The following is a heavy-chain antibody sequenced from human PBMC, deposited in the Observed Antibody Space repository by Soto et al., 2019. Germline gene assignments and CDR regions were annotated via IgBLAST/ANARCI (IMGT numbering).Heavy chain of an antibody. CDR1: GFTFSSYW. CDR2: ISGSGGST. D-gene: IGHD3-10*01. Sequence: PGGSLRLSCAASGFTFSSYWMHWVRQAPGKGLEWVSAISGSGGSTYYADSVKGRFTISRDNSKNTLYLQMNSLRAEDTAVYYCAKETSGVYYGSGSYPPYWGQGTLVTVSS. V-gene: IGHV3-23*01. J-gene: IGHJ4*02. CDR3: AKETSGVYYGSGSYPPY.